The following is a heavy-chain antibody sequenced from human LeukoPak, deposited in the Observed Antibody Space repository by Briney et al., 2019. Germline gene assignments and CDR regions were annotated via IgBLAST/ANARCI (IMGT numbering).Heavy chain of an antibody. Sequence: PGGSLRLSCAASGFTFSSHAMSWVRQAPGKGLEWVSGISGSGDSTNYADSVRGRFTISRDNSRNTLYLQMNSLRAEDTAVYYCAKHGTYHDFWSGQYYFDYWGQGTLVTVSS. J-gene: IGHJ4*02. CDR1: GFTFSSHA. CDR3: AKHGTYHDFWSGQYYFDY. V-gene: IGHV3-23*01. D-gene: IGHD3-3*01. CDR2: ISGSGDST.